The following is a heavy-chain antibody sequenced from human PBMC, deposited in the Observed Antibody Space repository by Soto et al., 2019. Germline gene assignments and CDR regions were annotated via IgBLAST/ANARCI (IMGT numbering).Heavy chain of an antibody. Sequence: QVQLVQSGAEVKKPGSSVKVSCKASGGTFSSYAISWVRQAPGQGHEWMGGIIPIFGTANYAQKFQGRVTITAHDSTSTAYIELRSLSSEDTAVYYCATAGRYCTNGVCRTSYYYYYGMDVWGQGTTVTVSS. CDR2: IIPIFGTA. CDR1: GGTFSSYA. D-gene: IGHD2-8*01. J-gene: IGHJ6*02. V-gene: IGHV1-69*12. CDR3: ATAGRYCTNGVCRTSYYYYYGMDV.